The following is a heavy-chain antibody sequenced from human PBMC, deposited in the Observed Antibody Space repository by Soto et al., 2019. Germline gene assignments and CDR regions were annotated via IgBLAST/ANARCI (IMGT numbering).Heavy chain of an antibody. CDR1: GFTFSSYA. J-gene: IGHJ4*02. D-gene: IGHD3-16*01. CDR2: ISGSGGST. Sequence: EVQLLESGGGLVQPGGSLRLSCAASGFTFSSYAMSWVRQAPGKGLEWVSAISGSGGSTYYADSVKGRFTISRDNSKNTLYLQMNSLKTEDTAVYYCVRVTVGTYYLDYWGQGTLVTVSS. CDR3: VRVTVGTYYLDY. V-gene: IGHV3-23*01.